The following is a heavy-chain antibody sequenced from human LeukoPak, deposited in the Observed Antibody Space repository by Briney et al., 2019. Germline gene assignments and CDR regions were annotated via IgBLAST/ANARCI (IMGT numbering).Heavy chain of an antibody. Sequence: SETLSLTSTVSGAPVNNYYWSCIRQPPGKGVEWIGYIYYSGNTNYNPTLKSPLSISVDTAKHQFSLKMSSLTAADTAVYYCARHTYTVYGSYYFDNWGQGTLVTVSS. CDR2: IYYSGNT. CDR1: GAPVNNYY. V-gene: IGHV4-59*08. D-gene: IGHD3-16*01. J-gene: IGHJ4*02. CDR3: ARHTYTVYGSYYFDN.